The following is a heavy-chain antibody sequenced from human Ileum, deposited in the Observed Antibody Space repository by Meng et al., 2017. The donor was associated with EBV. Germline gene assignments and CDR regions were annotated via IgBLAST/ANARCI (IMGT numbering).Heavy chain of an antibody. V-gene: IGHV4-28*01. CDR2: IYYSGST. CDR1: GYSISRTNW. CDR3: ARNVPGTSAYYD. D-gene: IGHD3-22*01. J-gene: IGHJ4*02. Sequence: QVQLPESGPGLVKPSAPLSLTCAVSGYSISRTNWWGWIRQPPGKGLEWIGYIYYSGSTSYNPSLKSRVTMSVDTSKNQFSLNLNSVTAVDTAVYYCARNVPGTSAYYDWGQGTLVTVSS.